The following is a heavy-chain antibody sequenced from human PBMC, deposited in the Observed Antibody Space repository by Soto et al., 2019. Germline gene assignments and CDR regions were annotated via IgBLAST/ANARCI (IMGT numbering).Heavy chain of an antibody. CDR1: GFSLSTSGVG. J-gene: IGHJ4*02. CDR3: AHSRTSKTQYYDYIWGSYRNILFDY. CDR2: IYWDDDK. V-gene: IGHV2-5*02. D-gene: IGHD3-16*02. Sequence: QITLKESGPTLVKPTQTLTLTCTFSGFSLSTSGVGVGWIRQPPGKALEWLALIYWDDDKRYSPSLKSRLTITKDTSKNKVVLTMTNMDPVDTATYYCAHSRTSKTQYYDYIWGSYRNILFDYWGQGTLVTVSS.